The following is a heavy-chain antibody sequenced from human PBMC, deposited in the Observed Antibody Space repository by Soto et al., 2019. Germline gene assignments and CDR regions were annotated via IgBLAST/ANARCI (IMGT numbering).Heavy chain of an antibody. V-gene: IGHV3-23*01. CDR3: ASDPSTGSADY. J-gene: IGHJ4*02. CDR2: IDMSGGDT. D-gene: IGHD3-9*01. Sequence: EVQLSESGGDLVLPGGSLRLSCAASGFTFSHSAMTWVRQAPGKGLEWVSTIDMSGGDTYYADSVRGRFTISRDNSKHTLYLVMTSLRVEYTAGYDCASDPSTGSADYWGQGTLVTVSS. CDR1: GFTFSHSA.